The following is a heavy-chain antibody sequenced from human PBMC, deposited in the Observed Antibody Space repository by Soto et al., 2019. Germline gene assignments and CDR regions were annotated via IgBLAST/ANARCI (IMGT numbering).Heavy chain of an antibody. D-gene: IGHD2-2*01. CDR1: GGSISSGGYY. V-gene: IGHV4-31*03. CDR3: AREQRYCISTSCYFQYEMDV. J-gene: IGHJ6*02. Sequence: QVQLQESGPGLVKPSQTLSLTCTVSGGSISSGGYYWSWIRQHPGKGLEWIGYIYYSGSTYYNPSLKSRVTIPVDTSKNQFPLKLSSVSAADTAVYYCAREQRYCISTSCYFQYEMDVWGQGTTVTVSS. CDR2: IYYSGST.